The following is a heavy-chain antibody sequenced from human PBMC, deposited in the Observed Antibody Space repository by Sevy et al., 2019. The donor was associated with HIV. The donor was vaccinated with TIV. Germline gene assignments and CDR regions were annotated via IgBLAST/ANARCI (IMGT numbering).Heavy chain of an antibody. V-gene: IGHV3-30-3*01. CDR3: ARYVWGSYRWGLDY. CDR2: ISYDGSNK. Sequence: GGSLRLSCAASGFTFSSYAMHWVRQAPGKGLERVAVISYDGSNKYYADSVKGRFTISRDNSKNTLYLQMNSLRAEDTAVYYCARYVWGSYRWGLDYWRQGTLVTVSS. CDR1: GFTFSSYA. D-gene: IGHD3-16*02. J-gene: IGHJ4*02.